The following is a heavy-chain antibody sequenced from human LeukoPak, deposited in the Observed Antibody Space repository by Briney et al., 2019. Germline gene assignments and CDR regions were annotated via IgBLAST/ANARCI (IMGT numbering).Heavy chain of an antibody. CDR3: ARGQEYYYDSSGYDYFDY. CDR2: IYDSGST. V-gene: IGHV4-59*12. Sequence: SETLSLTCTVSGGSISGYYWSWIRQPPGKGLEWIGYIYDSGSTNYNPSLKSRVTISVDTSKNQFSLKLSSVTAADTAVYYCARGQEYYYDSSGYDYFDYWGQGTLVTVSS. J-gene: IGHJ4*02. D-gene: IGHD3-22*01. CDR1: GGSISGYY.